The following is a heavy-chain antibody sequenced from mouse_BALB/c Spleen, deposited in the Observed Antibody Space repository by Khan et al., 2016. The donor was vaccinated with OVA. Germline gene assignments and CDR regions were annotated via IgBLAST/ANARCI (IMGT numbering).Heavy chain of an antibody. J-gene: IGHJ4*01. CDR2: IWGGGGT. Sequence: QVQLKQSGPGLVAPSQSLSIICTVSGFSLSRYNIHWVRQPPGKGLEWLGMIWGGGGTDYNSTLKSRLSITKDNSQRQVFLKMNSLQTDDTAMYYCARAYYRYDGYYAMDYWGHGTSVTVSS. CDR1: GFSLSRYN. D-gene: IGHD2-14*01. CDR3: ARAYYRYDGYYAMDY. V-gene: IGHV2-6-4*01.